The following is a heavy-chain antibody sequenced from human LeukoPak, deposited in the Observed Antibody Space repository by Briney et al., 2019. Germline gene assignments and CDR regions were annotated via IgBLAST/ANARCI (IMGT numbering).Heavy chain of an antibody. D-gene: IGHD2-8*01. J-gene: IGHJ4*02. CDR3: AIGNDAKIVPFDH. CDR1: GASVSSFQ. Sequence: PSETLSLTCSVSGASVSSFQWSWIRQSPGKGLEWIGYIYTNGRTNSNPSLKSRVTMSLDTSKNQFSLKLTSVSAADTAVYYCAIGNDAKIVPFDHWGQGSLVTVSS. V-gene: IGHV4-4*09. CDR2: IYTNGRT.